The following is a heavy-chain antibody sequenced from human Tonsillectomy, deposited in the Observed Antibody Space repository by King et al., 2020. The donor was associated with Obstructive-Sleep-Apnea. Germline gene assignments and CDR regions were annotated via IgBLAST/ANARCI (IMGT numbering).Heavy chain of an antibody. V-gene: IGHV3-30*04. J-gene: IGHJ2*01. Sequence: VQLVQSGGGVVQPGRSLRLSCAASGFTFSDYVMHWGRQAPGKGLQWVSVTPYDGTNQHYTDSVKGRFSISRDNSKNTQYLQMNRLRPEDTAVYYCARGARPLNWDFDLWGRGTLVTVSS. CDR1: GFTFSDYV. CDR2: TPYDGTNQ. CDR3: ARGARPLNWDFDL.